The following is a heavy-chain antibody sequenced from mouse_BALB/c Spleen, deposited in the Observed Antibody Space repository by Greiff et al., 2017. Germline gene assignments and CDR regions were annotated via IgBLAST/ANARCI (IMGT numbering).Heavy chain of an antibody. CDR2: IWSGGST. D-gene: IGHD2-4*01. CDR3: ARRLRRVGYAMDY. CDR1: GFSLTSYG. Sequence: VQRVESGPGLVQPSQSLSITCTVSGFSLTSYGVHWVRQSPGKGLEWLGVIWSGGSTDYNAAFISRLSISKDNSKSQVFFKMNSLQANDTAIYYCARRLRRVGYAMDYWGQGTSVTVSS. V-gene: IGHV2-2*02. J-gene: IGHJ4*01.